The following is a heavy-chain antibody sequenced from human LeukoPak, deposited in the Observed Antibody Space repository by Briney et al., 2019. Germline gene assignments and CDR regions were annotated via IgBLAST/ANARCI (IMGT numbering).Heavy chain of an antibody. J-gene: IGHJ4*02. CDR3: AGGFSRGRSGSYEGGQVGRPFDY. V-gene: IGHV4-61*02. CDR2: IYTSGST. Sequence: SETLSLTCTVSGGSNSSGSYYWSWIRQPAGKGLEWIGRIYTSGSTNYNPSLKSRVTISVDTSKNQFSLKLSSVTAADTAVYYCAGGFSRGRSGSYEGGQVGRPFDYWGQGTLVTVSS. CDR1: GGSNSSGSYY. D-gene: IGHD3-10*01.